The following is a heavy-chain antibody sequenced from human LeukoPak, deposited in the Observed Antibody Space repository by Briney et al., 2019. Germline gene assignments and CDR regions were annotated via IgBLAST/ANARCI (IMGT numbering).Heavy chain of an antibody. J-gene: IGHJ4*02. Sequence: ASVTVSYKASGYTFTNYDINWVRQAPGRGLEGMGSMTPNSGNTAYEQKFQGRVTMTRTTSISTAYMELSSLRSEDTAVYYCARGASRSFDYWGQGTLVTVSS. CDR1: GYTFTNYD. V-gene: IGHV1-8*01. CDR2: MTPNSGNT. CDR3: ARGASRSFDY.